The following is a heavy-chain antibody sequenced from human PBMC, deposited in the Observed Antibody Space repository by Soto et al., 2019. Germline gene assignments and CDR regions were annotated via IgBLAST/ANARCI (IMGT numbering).Heavy chain of an antibody. V-gene: IGHV4-59*08. CDR3: ARQGYGPRPGLVDV. CDR1: AGSIIDYY. D-gene: IGHD1-1*01. CDR2: INHTGYS. Sequence: QVQLQESGPGLVKPSETLSLTCNVSAGSIIDYYCSWFRQPPGKGLEWIGYINHTGYSAYNLALKRRMPMSGDTSKTQFPLVLDSVTDTDQAVFYLARQGYGPRPGLVDVWGQGTTVIVSS. J-gene: IGHJ6*02.